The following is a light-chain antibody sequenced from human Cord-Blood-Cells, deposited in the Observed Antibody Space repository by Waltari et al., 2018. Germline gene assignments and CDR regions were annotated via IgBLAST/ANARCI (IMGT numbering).Light chain of an antibody. CDR3: QQYNNWPRT. J-gene: IGKJ1*01. CDR2: GAS. Sequence: IVMTQAPATLSVSPGERATLPCRASQSVSSNLAWYQQKPRQAPRLLSYGASTSATVIPARFSGSGSATEFTLTISSLQAEDFAVYYGQQYNNWPRTFGQVTKVEIK. V-gene: IGKV3-15*01. CDR1: QSVSSN.